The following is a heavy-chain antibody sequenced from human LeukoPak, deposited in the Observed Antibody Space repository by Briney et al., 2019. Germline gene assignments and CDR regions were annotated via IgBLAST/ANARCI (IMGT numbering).Heavy chain of an antibody. CDR2: ISYDGSNK. D-gene: IGHD6-6*01. CDR1: GFTFSNYA. V-gene: IGHV3-30-3*01. J-gene: IGHJ4*02. Sequence: PGGSLRLSCAASGFTFSNYAMHWVRQAPGKGLEWVAGISYDGSNKYYADAVTGRFTISRDNAENSLSLQMNSLRAEDTAVYYCASAGGDSRSPLPFYYWGQGTLVTVSS. CDR3: ASAGGDSRSPLPFYY.